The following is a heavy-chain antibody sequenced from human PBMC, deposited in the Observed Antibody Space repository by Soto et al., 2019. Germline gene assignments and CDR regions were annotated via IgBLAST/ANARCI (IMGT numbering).Heavy chain of an antibody. J-gene: IGHJ6*03. CDR3: AATSGAARDYYYMDV. Sequence: ASVKVSCKASGYTFTSYYMHWVRQALGQGLEWKGIINPSGGCTSYAQKFQCRVTMTRDTSSSTVYMELSSLRSEYTALYYCAATSGAARDYYYMDVWGKGTTVTVSS. CDR2: INPSGGCT. D-gene: IGHD6-6*01. V-gene: IGHV1-46*01. CDR1: GYTFTSYY.